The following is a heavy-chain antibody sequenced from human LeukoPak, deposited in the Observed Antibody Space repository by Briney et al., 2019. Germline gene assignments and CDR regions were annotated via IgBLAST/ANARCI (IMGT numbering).Heavy chain of an antibody. J-gene: IGHJ5*02. CDR3: AREGADWNWFDP. CDR1: GGSISSGGNY. Sequence: PSETLSLTCTVSGGSISSGGNYWSWIRQPPGKGLEWIGYIYRSGSTYYNPSLKSRVTISVDRSKNQFSLKLSSVTAADTAVYYCAREGADWNWFDPWGQGTLVTVSS. CDR2: IYRSGST. V-gene: IGHV4-30-2*01. D-gene: IGHD2-21*01.